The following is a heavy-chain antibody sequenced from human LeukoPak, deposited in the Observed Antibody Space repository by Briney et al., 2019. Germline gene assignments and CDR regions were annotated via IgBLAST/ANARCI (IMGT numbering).Heavy chain of an antibody. CDR3: ARGLYKGDYWYWFDP. V-gene: IGHV4-59*01. CDR2: IYYSGST. D-gene: IGHD4-17*01. J-gene: IGHJ5*02. Sequence: PSETLSLTCTVSGGSISSYYWSWICQPPGKGLEWVVYIYYSGSTNYNPSLKSRVTISVDTSKNQFSLKLSSVTAADTAVYYCARGLYKGDYWYWFDPWGEGTLVTVSS. CDR1: GGSISSYY.